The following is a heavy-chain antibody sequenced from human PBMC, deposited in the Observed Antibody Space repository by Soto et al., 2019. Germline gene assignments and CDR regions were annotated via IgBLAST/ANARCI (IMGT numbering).Heavy chain of an antibody. CDR1: GFTFSSYG. J-gene: IGHJ6*02. V-gene: IGHV3-30*03. CDR3: ARDSSSSDYYGMDV. CDR2: ISYDGSNK. Sequence: PGGSLRVSCAASGFTFSSYGMHWVRQAPGKGLEWVAVISYDGSNKYYADSVKGRFTISRDNSKNTLYLQMNSLRAEDTAVYYCARDSSSSDYYGMDVWGQGTTVTVSS. D-gene: IGHD6-6*01.